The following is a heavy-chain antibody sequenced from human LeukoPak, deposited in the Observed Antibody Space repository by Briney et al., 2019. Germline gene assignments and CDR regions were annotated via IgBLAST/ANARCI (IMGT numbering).Heavy chain of an antibody. D-gene: IGHD2-2*01. CDR3: ARGAVPAAISL. CDR1: GFTFSSYA. CDR2: IYYSGST. V-gene: IGHV4-30-4*08. Sequence: LRLSCAASGFTFSSYAMSWVRQAPGKGLEWIGYIYYSGSTYYNPSLKSRVTISVGTSKNQFSLKLSSVTAADTAVYYCARGAVPAAISLWGQGTLVTVSS. J-gene: IGHJ4*02.